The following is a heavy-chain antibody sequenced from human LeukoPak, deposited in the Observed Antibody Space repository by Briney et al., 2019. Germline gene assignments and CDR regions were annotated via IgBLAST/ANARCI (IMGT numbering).Heavy chain of an antibody. CDR2: ISSSGSTI. V-gene: IGHV3-48*03. J-gene: IGHJ6*02. D-gene: IGHD4-17*01. CDR3: ARDGRTYGDYDGGLYYYYGMDV. CDR1: GFTFSSYE. Sequence: PGGSLRLSCAASGFTFSSYEMNWVRQAPGKGLEWVSYISSSGSTIYYADSVKGRFTISRDNAKNSLYLQMNSLRAEDTAVYYCARDGRTYGDYDGGLYYYYGMDVWGQGTTVTVSS.